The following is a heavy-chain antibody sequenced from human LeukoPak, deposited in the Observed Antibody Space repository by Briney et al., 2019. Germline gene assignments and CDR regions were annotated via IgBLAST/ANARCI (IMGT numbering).Heavy chain of an antibody. J-gene: IGHJ6*02. CDR1: GDTSNNYV. CDR2: ISAYNGNT. CDR3: ARGVGANPYYGMDV. D-gene: IGHD1-26*01. V-gene: IGHV1-18*01. Sequence: GASVKVSCKASGDTSNNYVFSWVRQAPGQGLEWMGWISAYNGNTNYAQKLQGRVTMTTDTSTSTAYMELRSLRSDDTAVYYCARGVGANPYYGMDVWGQGTTVTVSS.